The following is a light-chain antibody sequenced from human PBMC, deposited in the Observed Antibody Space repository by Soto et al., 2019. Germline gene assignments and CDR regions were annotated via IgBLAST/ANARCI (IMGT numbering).Light chain of an antibody. CDR2: DAS. CDR1: QSVSNS. J-gene: IGKJ4*01. Sequence: EKVMTQSPATLSVSAGERASLSCRASQSVSNSLAWYQQKPGQAPRLLIYDASTRATGIPARFSGSASGTEFTLTNRSLQSEDSAVYYCQQYNQWPLTFGGGTKVEIK. CDR3: QQYNQWPLT. V-gene: IGKV3-15*01.